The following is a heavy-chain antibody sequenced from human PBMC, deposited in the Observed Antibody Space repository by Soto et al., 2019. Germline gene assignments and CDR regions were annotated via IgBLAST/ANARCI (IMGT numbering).Heavy chain of an antibody. CDR3: AKVPDSSWYPANLFDP. CDR1: GFTFSSYA. V-gene: IGHV3-23*01. J-gene: IGHJ5*02. D-gene: IGHD6-13*01. CDR2: VSGSGGST. Sequence: GGSLRLSCTTSGFTFSSYAMNWVRQAPGKGLEWVSAVSGSGGSTFYADSVKGRFTISRDNSKNTLYLQMNSLTPEDTAVYYCAKVPDSSWYPANLFDPWGQGSLVTGSS.